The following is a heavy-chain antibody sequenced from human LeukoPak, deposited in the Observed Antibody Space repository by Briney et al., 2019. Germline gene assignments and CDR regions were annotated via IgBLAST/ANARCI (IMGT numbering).Heavy chain of an antibody. J-gene: IGHJ4*02. Sequence: RGSLRLSCAASGFTFSGYKMNWVRQAPAKGLEWVSYISCGSSSIYYADSVKGRFTLSRDNAKNSLYLQVNSLRVEDTAIYYCARDLGSYSSGWYMGFDYWGQGTLVTVSS. V-gene: IGHV3-48*01. CDR1: GFTFSGYK. CDR2: ISCGSSSI. CDR3: ARDLGSYSSGWYMGFDY. D-gene: IGHD6-19*01.